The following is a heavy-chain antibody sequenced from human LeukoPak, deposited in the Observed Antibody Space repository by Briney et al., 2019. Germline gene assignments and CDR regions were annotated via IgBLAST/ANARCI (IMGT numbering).Heavy chain of an antibody. V-gene: IGHV4-59*01. J-gene: IGHJ3*02. CDR3: VRPNTYDVGNNAFDI. D-gene: IGHD2/OR15-2a*01. CDR1: GGSMSNYY. Sequence: SETLSLTCTVSGGSMSNYYWTWIRQPPGKGLEWIGYIYYSGSTHYNPSLKSRVTISVDTSKSQFSLKLSSVTAADTAVYYCVRPNTYDVGNNAFDIWGQGTMVTVSS. CDR2: IYYSGST.